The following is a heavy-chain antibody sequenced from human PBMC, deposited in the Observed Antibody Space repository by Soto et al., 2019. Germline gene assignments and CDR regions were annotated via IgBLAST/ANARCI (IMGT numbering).Heavy chain of an antibody. CDR2: INPNSGGT. J-gene: IGHJ4*02. Sequence: ASVKVSCKASGYTFTGYYMHWVRQAPGQGLEWMGWINPNSGGTNYAQKFQGWVTMTRDTSISTAYMELSRLRSDDTAVYYCARPTEWDGSDFHYWGQGTLVTVSS. CDR1: GYTFTGYY. V-gene: IGHV1-2*04. D-gene: IGHD3-10*01. CDR3: ARPTEWDGSDFHY.